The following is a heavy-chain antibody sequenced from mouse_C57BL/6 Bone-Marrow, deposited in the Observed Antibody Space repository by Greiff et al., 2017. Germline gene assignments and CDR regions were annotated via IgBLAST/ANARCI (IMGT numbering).Heavy chain of an antibody. J-gene: IGHJ1*03. CDR2: IYPRSGNT. CDR3: ARYGSSFCWYFDV. Sequence: QVQLQQSGAELARPGASVKLSCKASGYTFTSYGISWVKQRTGQGLEWIGEIYPRSGNTCYNEKFKGKATLTADKSSSTAYMELRSLTSEDSAVYFCARYGSSFCWYFDVWGTGTTVTVSS. D-gene: IGHD1-1*01. CDR1: GYTFTSYG. V-gene: IGHV1-81*01.